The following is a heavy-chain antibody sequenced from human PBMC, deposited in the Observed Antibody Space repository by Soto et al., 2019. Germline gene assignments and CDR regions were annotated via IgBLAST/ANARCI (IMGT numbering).Heavy chain of an antibody. D-gene: IGHD5-12*01. J-gene: IGHJ4*02. CDR1: GYSFTSYW. V-gene: IGHV5-10-1*01. CDR3: PRPGRHGYNY. CDR2: IDPSDSYT. Sequence: GESLKISCKGSGYSFTSYWISWVRQMPGKGLEWMGSIDPSDSYTNYSPSFQGHVTISADKSISTAYLQWSSLKASDTAMYYCPRPGRHGYNYWGQGTLVTVSS.